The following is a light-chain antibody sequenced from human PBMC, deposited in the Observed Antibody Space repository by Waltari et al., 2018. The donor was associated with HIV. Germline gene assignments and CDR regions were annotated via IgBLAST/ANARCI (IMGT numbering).Light chain of an antibody. Sequence: QTAATQEPSFSVSPGGTVTRTWGLSSGPVSSRYYPTWYHNTTGLPPPILIYDTNTRSSGVPDRFSGSILGNKAALTITGAQSDDESDYYCLLYVGTGIWVFGGGTKVTVL. CDR1: SGPVSSRYY. V-gene: IGLV8-61*01. CDR3: LLYVGTGIWV. CDR2: DTN. J-gene: IGLJ3*02.